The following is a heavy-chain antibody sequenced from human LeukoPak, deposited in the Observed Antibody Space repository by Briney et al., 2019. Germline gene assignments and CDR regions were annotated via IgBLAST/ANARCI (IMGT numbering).Heavy chain of an antibody. CDR1: GFTFSGYW. J-gene: IGHJ4*02. D-gene: IGHD6-19*01. CDR3: AKDIHVAGFDY. Sequence: GGSLRLSCAASGFTFSGYWMHWVRQAPGKGLEWVSSIKSDESNIRYADSVKGRFTISRDNAKNTLYLQMNSLRAEDTAVYYCAKDIHVAGFDYWGQGPLVTVSS. V-gene: IGHV3-74*01. CDR2: IKSDESNI.